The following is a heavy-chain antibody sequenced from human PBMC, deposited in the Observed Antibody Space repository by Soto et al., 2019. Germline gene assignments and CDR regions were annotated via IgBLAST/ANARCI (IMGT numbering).Heavy chain of an antibody. Sequence: SETLSLTCTVSGGSISSSSYYWGWIRQPPGKGLEWIGSIYYSGSTYYNPSLKSRVTISVDTSKNQFSLKLSSVTAADTAVYYCARTGISSTGGFDPWGQGTLVTVSS. CDR3: ARTGISSTGGFDP. D-gene: IGHD4-17*01. J-gene: IGHJ5*02. CDR1: GGSISSSSYY. V-gene: IGHV4-39*01. CDR2: IYYSGST.